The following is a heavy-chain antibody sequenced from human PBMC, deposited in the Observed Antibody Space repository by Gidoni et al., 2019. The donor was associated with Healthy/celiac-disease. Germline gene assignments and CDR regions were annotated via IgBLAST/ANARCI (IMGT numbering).Heavy chain of an antibody. D-gene: IGHD4-17*01. CDR1: GGSFSGYY. CDR3: ARVSYVYGVDY. J-gene: IGHJ4*02. V-gene: IGHV4-34*01. CDR2: INHSGST. Sequence: QVQLQRWGAGLLKPSEALSRICAVYGGSFSGYYWSWIRQPPWKGLELIGEINHSGSTNYNPSLKSLVTISLDTSKNQFSLKLSSVSAADTAVYYCARVSYVYGVDYWGQGTLVTVSS.